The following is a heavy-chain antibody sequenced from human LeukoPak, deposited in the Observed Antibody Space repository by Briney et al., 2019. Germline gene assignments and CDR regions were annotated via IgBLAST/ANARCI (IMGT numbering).Heavy chain of an antibody. D-gene: IGHD6-13*01. CDR3: AREAAAGSPTGMDV. Sequence: PGGSLRLSCAASGFTFSSYWMSWVRQAPGKGLEWVANIKQDGSEKYYVDSVKGRFTISRDNAKNSLYLQMNGLRAEDTAVYYCAREAAAGSPTGMDVWGQGTTVTVSS. CDR1: GFTFSSYW. CDR2: IKQDGSEK. V-gene: IGHV3-7*01. J-gene: IGHJ6*02.